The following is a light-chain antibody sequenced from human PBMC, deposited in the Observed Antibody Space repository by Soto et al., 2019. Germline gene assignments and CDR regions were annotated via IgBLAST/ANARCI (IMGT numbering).Light chain of an antibody. CDR1: SSDVGGYNY. J-gene: IGLJ2*01. CDR3: SSYTSSSTVV. Sequence: QSALTQPASVSGSPGQSITISCTGTSSDVGGYNYVSWYQQHPGKAPKLMIYDVSNRPSGVSNRFSGSKSGNTASLPISGLQAEDEADYYCSSYTSSSTVVFGGRTKLTVL. CDR2: DVS. V-gene: IGLV2-14*01.